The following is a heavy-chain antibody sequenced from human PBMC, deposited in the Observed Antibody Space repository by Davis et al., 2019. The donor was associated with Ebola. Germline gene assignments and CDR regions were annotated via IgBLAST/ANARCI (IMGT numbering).Heavy chain of an antibody. CDR1: GDSVSSNTAA. CDR2: TYYRSEWYN. J-gene: IGHJ6*02. V-gene: IGHV6-1*01. CDR3: AKDQGGSGSPDYGMDV. Sequence: HSQTLSLTCAISGDSVSSNTAAWNWIRQSPSRGLEWLGRTYYRSEWYNDYAVSVKSRITINPDTSKNQFSLQLNSVTPEDTAVYYCAKDQGGSGSPDYGMDVWSQGTTVTVSS. D-gene: IGHD3-10*01.